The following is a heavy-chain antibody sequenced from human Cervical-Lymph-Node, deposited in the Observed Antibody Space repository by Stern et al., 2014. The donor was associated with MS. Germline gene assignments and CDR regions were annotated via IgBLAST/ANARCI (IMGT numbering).Heavy chain of an antibody. J-gene: IGHJ4*02. CDR3: AKARRIVGAPYFDH. Sequence: VQLVESGGGLVQPGGSLRLSCVASGFMFSRNAMGWVRQPPGKGLEWVADISGSGWATDYAGSVKGRFTISRDNSKNAMYLQMWSLRAEDTALYYCAKARRIVGAPYFDHWGQGALLTVSS. D-gene: IGHD1-26*01. CDR1: GFMFSRNA. CDR2: ISGSGWAT. V-gene: IGHV3-23*04.